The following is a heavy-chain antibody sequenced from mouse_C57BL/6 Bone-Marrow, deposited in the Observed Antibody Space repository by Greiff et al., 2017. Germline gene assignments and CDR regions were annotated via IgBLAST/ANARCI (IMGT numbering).Heavy chain of an antibody. CDR2: IWRGGST. Sequence: VPLQESGPGLVQPSQSLSITCTVSGFSLTRYGVHWVRQSPGKGLEWLGVIWRGGSTDYNAAFMSRLSITKDNSKSQVFFKMNSLQADDTAIYYCAIYSNYGAIDYWGQGTSVTVSS. J-gene: IGHJ4*01. CDR3: AIYSNYGAIDY. CDR1: GFSLTRYG. V-gene: IGHV2-5*01. D-gene: IGHD2-5*01.